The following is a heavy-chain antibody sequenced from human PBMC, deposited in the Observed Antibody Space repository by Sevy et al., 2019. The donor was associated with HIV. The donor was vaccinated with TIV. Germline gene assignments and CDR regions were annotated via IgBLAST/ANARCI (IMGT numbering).Heavy chain of an antibody. CDR3: AKDYCIGNDCFLGWFDP. D-gene: IGHD2-15*01. J-gene: IGHJ5*02. CDR2: IGHDGNKY. Sequence: GGSLRLSCAASGFTLSSVGIHWVRLTPGTGLEWLAFIGHDGNKYFYGASVKGRITTSRDNSKNTVSLQMNSLRVEDTAIYYCAKDYCIGNDCFLGWFDPRGQRTVVTASS. V-gene: IGHV3-30*02. CDR1: GFTLSSVG.